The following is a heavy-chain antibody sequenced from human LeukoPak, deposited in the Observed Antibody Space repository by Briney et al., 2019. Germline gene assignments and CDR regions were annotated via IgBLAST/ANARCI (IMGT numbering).Heavy chain of an antibody. D-gene: IGHD2-2*01. J-gene: IGHJ6*02. CDR2: IIPIFGTA. CDR3: ARTQTSIVVVPAAEPPYYYYYGMDV. V-gene: IGHV1-69*01. Sequence: SVTVSCKASGGTFSSYAISWVRQAPGQGLGWMGGIIPIFGTANYAQKFQGRGTITEDESASTAYMELSSLRSEAKAVYYCARTQTSIVVVPAAEPPYYYYYGMDVWGQGTTVTVSS. CDR1: GGTFSSYA.